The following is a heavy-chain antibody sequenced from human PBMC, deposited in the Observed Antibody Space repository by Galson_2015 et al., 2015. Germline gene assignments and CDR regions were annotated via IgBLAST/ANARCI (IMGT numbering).Heavy chain of an antibody. CDR1: GDTFTRHV. V-gene: IGHV1-18*04. J-gene: IGHJ4*02. Sequence: SVKVSCKASGDTFTRHVINWVRQAPGQGLEWMWWISPYSGDTNYAQKFQGRVTMTTDTSTNTAYMELRSLRSDDTGVYYCARDNSGWSIPYRFDRWGQGTLVTVSS. CDR3: ARDNSGWSIPYRFDR. CDR2: ISPYSGDT. D-gene: IGHD6-19*01.